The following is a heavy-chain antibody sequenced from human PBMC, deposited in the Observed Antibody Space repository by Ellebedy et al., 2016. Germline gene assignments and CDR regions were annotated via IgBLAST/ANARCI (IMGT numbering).Heavy chain of an antibody. CDR2: VKEDGSEK. D-gene: IGHD3-16*01. J-gene: IGHJ4*02. V-gene: IGHV3-7*01. CDR3: ARDPGGCDY. Sequence: GGSLRLXXAASGFTFSSYGMHWVRQAPGKGLEWVGNVKEDGSEKYYVDSVKGRFTISRDNAKNSLYLQMDSLRAEDTAVYYCARDPGGCDYWGQGTLVTVSS. CDR1: GFTFSSYG.